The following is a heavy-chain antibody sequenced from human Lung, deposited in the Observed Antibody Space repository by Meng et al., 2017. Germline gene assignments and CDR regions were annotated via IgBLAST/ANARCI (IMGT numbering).Heavy chain of an antibody. Sequence: QVQLQQWGPGLLKPSETLSLACGVSGGSFGDYYWSWIRQPPGKGLGWIGEINHSGSTNYIPSLESRATISVDTSQNNLSLKLSSVTAADSAVYYCARGPTTMAHDFDYWGQGTLVTVSS. V-gene: IGHV4-34*01. CDR1: GGSFGDYY. J-gene: IGHJ4*02. D-gene: IGHD4-11*01. CDR3: ARGPTTMAHDFDY. CDR2: INHSGST.